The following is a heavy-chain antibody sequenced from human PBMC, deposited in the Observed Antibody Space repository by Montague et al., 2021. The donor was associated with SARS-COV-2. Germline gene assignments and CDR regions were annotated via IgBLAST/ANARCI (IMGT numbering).Heavy chain of an antibody. CDR2: TDWDDDK. V-gene: IGHV2-70*01. D-gene: IGHD6-13*01. CDR3: ARIPNDSWYVSYFDY. J-gene: IGHJ4*02. CDR1: GLPLSTSGLC. Sequence: PALVKPTQTLTLTCSLSGLPLSTSGLCVAWIRQPPGKALEWLALTDWDDDKYYSPSLKTRLSISKDTSKNQVVLTMANMEPVDTATYYCARIPNDSWYVSYFDYWGQGILVTVSS.